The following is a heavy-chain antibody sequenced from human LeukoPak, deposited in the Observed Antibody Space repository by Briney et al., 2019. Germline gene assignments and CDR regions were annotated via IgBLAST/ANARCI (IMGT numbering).Heavy chain of an antibody. CDR2: IIPNSGGT. J-gene: IGHJ4*02. V-gene: IGHV1-2*06. CDR1: GYTFTGYY. Sequence: ASVKVSCKASGYTFTGYYMHWVRQAPGQGLEWMGRIIPNSGGTNYAQKFQGRVTMIRDTSISTAYMELSRLRSDDTAVYYCARVLRYYDILTGYSRDFDYWGQGTLVTVSS. CDR3: ARVLRYYDILTGYSRDFDY. D-gene: IGHD3-9*01.